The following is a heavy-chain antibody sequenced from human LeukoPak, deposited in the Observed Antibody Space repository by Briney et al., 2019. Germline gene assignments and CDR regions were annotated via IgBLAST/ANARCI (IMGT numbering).Heavy chain of an antibody. V-gene: IGHV4-59*01. Sequence: SETLSLTCTVSGGSISSYYWSWFRQPPGKGLEWIGYIYYSGSTTYNPSLKSRVTISVDTSKNQFSLNLSSVTAADTAVYYCARGKTMVYCGGDCYRFDNWGQGTLVTVSS. CDR2: IYYSGST. D-gene: IGHD2-21*02. CDR1: GGSISSYY. CDR3: ARGKTMVYCGGDCYRFDN. J-gene: IGHJ4*02.